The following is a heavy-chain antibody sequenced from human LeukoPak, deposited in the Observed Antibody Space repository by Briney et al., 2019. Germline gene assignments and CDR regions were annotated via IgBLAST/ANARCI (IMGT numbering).Heavy chain of an antibody. J-gene: IGHJ6*03. CDR3: ARVGGSGYCSSTSCLGYYYYYMDV. D-gene: IGHD2-2*01. CDR1: GGSISSGDYY. Sequence: SQTLSLTCTVSGGSISSGDYYWSWIRQPPGKGLEWIGYIYYSGSTYYNPSLKSRVTISVDTSKNQFSLKLSSVTAADTAVYYCARVGGSGYCSSTSCLGYYYYYMDVWGKGTTVTVSS. V-gene: IGHV4-30-4*01. CDR2: IYYSGST.